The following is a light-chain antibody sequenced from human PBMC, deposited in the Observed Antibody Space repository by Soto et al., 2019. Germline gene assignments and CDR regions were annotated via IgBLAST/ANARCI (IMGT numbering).Light chain of an antibody. CDR1: QTVRNNY. Sequence: EIPLSQSPGTVSVTAGDRATLPCRASQTVRNNYLAWYQQKPGKAPKLLIYDASSRATGIPDRFSGGGSGTDFTLTISRLEPEDFAVYYCQQLNSYPLTFGGGTNADIK. CDR3: QQLNSYPLT. J-gene: IGKJ4*01. CDR2: DAS. V-gene: IGKV3D-20*02.